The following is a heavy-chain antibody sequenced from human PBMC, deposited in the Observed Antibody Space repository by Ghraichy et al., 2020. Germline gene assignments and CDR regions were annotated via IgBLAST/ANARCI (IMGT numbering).Heavy chain of an antibody. CDR1: GFNFIIAW. V-gene: IGHV3-15*01. D-gene: IGHD3-22*01. CDR2: IKSKGSGGTA. Sequence: GGSLRLSCEASGFNFIIAWMTWVRQAPGRGLEWVGHIKSKGSGGTADYAAPVKGRFTISRDDSKTTVYLQMDSLITEDTAVYYCTHTHDYYDSRLDPWGQGTLVTVSS. CDR3: THTHDYYDSRLDP. J-gene: IGHJ5*02.